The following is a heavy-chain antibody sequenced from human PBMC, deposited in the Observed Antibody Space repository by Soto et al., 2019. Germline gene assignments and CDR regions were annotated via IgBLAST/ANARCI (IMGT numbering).Heavy chain of an antibody. V-gene: IGHV3-30-3*01. D-gene: IGHD2-21*02. CDR1: GFTFSGYA. CDR3: ARDEVYSDCSH. Sequence: QVQLVESGGGVVQPGRSLRLSCAASGFTFSGYALHWVRQAPGKGLEWVALISYDASNKYYADSVRGRFTISRDNSKNTLYLQMNSLRPEDTAVYYCARDEVYSDCSHWGQGTLVTVSS. J-gene: IGHJ4*02. CDR2: ISYDASNK.